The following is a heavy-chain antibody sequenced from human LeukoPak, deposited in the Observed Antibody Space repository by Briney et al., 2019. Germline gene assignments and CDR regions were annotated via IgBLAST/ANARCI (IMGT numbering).Heavy chain of an antibody. Sequence: GGSLRLSCAASGFTFSSYAMSWVRQAPGKGLEWVSSISGSDTYSAGSVKGRFTISRDISRNTLYLQMNSLRVEDTAVYYCAKDLQLSYWGQGTLVTVSS. J-gene: IGHJ4*02. CDR2: ISGSDT. V-gene: IGHV3-23*01. D-gene: IGHD3-16*02. CDR3: AKDLQLSY. CDR1: GFTFSSYA.